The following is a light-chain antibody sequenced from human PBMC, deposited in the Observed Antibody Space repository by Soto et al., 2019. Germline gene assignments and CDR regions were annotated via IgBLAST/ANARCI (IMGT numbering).Light chain of an antibody. V-gene: IGKV1-39*01. CDR2: DAS. CDR3: QQTYSTPPT. Sequence: DIQMTQSPSTLSASVGDRVTITCRASQSISSWLAWYQQKPGKAPKLLIYDASSLESGVPARFSGSGSGTDFTLTISSLQPEDFATYYCQQTYSTPPTFGQGTKVDIK. CDR1: QSISSW. J-gene: IGKJ1*01.